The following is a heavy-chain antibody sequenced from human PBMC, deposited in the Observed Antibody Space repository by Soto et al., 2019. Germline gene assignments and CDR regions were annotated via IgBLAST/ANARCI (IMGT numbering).Heavy chain of an antibody. Sequence: QVQLVQSGAELKKPGASVNISCTASGFTFSDNLINGARQVPGHGLQWMGWLNPDTGNTRYSETFQGRVTISRHPSASIAYLELSGLENEDTAIYFCARDIQSVGPRANDAFDVWGQGTMITVSS. CDR2: LNPDTGNT. CDR3: ARDIQSVGPRANDAFDV. J-gene: IGHJ3*01. V-gene: IGHV1-3*01. D-gene: IGHD5-18*01. CDR1: GFTFSDNL.